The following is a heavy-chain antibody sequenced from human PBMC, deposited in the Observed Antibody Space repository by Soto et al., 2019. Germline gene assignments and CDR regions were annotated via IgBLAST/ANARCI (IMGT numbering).Heavy chain of an antibody. Sequence: GGSLRLSCAASGFTFSNFAMSWARQAPGKGLEWVSGVGGVTRSTYYAASVKGRFTISRDDSKNTAYLQMSSLKAEDTAVYYCTSQVRTPVTVYMSDVKLDFWGQGALVTVSS. CDR1: GFTFSNFA. J-gene: IGHJ4*02. CDR2: VGGVTRST. D-gene: IGHD1-20*01. CDR3: TSQVRTPVTVYMSDVKLDF. V-gene: IGHV3-23*01.